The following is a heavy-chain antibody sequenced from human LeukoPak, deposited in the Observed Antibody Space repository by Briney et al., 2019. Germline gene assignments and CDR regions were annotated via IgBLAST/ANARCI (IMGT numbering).Heavy chain of an antibody. CDR3: ARRDRYTWYSFDY. CDR1: GYSFTSYW. Sequence: GESLRFSCKGSGYSFTSYWISWVRQMPGKGLEWMGRIDPSDSYTNYSPSFQGHVTMSVDESISTAYLQWSSLKASDTAMFYCARRDRYTWYSFDYWGQGTLVTVSS. D-gene: IGHD6-13*01. V-gene: IGHV5-10-1*01. J-gene: IGHJ4*02. CDR2: IDPSDSYT.